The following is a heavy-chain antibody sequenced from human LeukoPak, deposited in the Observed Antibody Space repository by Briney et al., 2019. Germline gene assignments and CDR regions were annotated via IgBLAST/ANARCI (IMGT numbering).Heavy chain of an antibody. CDR3: ARVDYGSGSRYYYYYMDV. J-gene: IGHJ6*03. D-gene: IGHD3-10*01. Sequence: GGSLRLSCAASGFTLSSYWMRWVRQAPGKGLVWVSRINSDGSSTSYADSVKGRFTISRDNAKNTLYLQMNSLRAEDTAVYYCARVDYGSGSRYYYYYMDVWGKGTTVTISS. V-gene: IGHV3-74*01. CDR2: INSDGSST. CDR1: GFTLSSYW.